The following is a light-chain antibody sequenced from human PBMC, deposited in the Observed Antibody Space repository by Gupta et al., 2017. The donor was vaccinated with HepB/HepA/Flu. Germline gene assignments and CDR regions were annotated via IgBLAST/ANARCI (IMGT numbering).Light chain of an antibody. CDR2: GAS. CDR3: QQYNTWLPIT. J-gene: IGKJ5*01. V-gene: IGKV3-15*01. Sequence: EIVMTQSPATLSVSPGERATLSRRASQSVSTNLACYQQKPGGAPSLLIYGASTRATCIPARFSGSRSWTKFTLTISSLQSEDFAVFSCQQYNTWLPITFGQGTRLEIK. CDR1: QSVSTN.